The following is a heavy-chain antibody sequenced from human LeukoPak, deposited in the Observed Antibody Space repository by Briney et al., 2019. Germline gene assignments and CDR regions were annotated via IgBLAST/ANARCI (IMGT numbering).Heavy chain of an antibody. Sequence: SETLSLTCAVSGASITSYAWWSWVRQPPGKGLEWIGEMHLNGHTNYNPSLKTRVTMSIDKSKNQFSLNLTSVTAADTAVYYCARVISSAWRQNDLWGRGTLVTVSS. CDR1: GASITSYAW. J-gene: IGHJ5*02. V-gene: IGHV4-4*02. D-gene: IGHD3-22*01. CDR2: MHLNGHT. CDR3: ARVISSAWRQNDL.